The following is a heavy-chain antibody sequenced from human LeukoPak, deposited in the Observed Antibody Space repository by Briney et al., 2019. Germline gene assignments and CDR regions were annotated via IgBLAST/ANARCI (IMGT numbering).Heavy chain of an antibody. D-gene: IGHD3-10*01. CDR3: ARCLLWFGEPEWAFDY. J-gene: IGHJ4*02. CDR2: IYHSGST. Sequence: SETLSLTCTVSGYSISSGYYWGWIRQPPGKGLEWIGSIYHSGSTYYNPSLKSRVTISVDTSKNQFPLKLSSVTAADTAVYYCARCLLWFGEPEWAFDYWSQGTLVTVSS. V-gene: IGHV4-38-2*02. CDR1: GYSISSGYY.